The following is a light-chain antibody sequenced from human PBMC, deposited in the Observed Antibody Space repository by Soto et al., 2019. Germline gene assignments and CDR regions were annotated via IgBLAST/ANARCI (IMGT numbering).Light chain of an antibody. CDR3: HQYYSAPYA. CDR1: QSLLYSSNNKNY. Sequence: DIVMTQSPDSLAVSLGERATINCKSSQSLLYSSNNKNYLAWYQQKPGQPPKLLIYWASTRESGVPDRFSGSGSGTDFTLNISSLQAEDVALYFCHQYYSAPYAFGQGAKLEI. V-gene: IGKV4-1*01. CDR2: WAS. J-gene: IGKJ2*01.